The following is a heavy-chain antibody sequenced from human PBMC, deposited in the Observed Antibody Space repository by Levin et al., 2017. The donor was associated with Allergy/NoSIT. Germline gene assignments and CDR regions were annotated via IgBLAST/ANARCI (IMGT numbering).Heavy chain of an antibody. CDR3: AKDYSGSWYLGANDCDY. D-gene: IGHD6-13*01. Sequence: GGSLRLSCAASGFTFDDFAMHWVRQAPGKGLEWVSSISWNGDNIDYADSVKGRFTISRDNANNSLYLQMNSLRVEATAFYYCAKDYSGSWYLGANDCDYWGQGGLVTVSS. CDR1: GFTFDDFA. J-gene: IGHJ4*02. V-gene: IGHV3-9*01. CDR2: ISWNGDNI.